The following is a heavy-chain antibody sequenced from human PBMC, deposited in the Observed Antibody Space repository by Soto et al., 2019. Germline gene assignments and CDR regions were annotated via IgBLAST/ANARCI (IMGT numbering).Heavy chain of an antibody. CDR1: GLAGSSNY. D-gene: IGHD1-1*01. CDR2: IYSGSTT. Sequence: EVQLLESGGGLVQPGESLRLSCAASGLAGSSNYMSWVRQAPGKGLEWVSVIYSGSTTHYADSVKGRLTISRDSSKNTLYLQMHSLRAEDTAVYYCARGHWVQGYGAVTYFDSWGQGILVTVSS. V-gene: IGHV3-66*01. J-gene: IGHJ4*02. CDR3: ARGHWVQGYGAVTYFDS.